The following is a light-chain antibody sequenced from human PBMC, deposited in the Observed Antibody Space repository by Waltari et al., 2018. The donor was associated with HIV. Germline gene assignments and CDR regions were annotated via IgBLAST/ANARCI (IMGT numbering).Light chain of an antibody. CDR2: EVS. J-gene: IGLJ1*01. CDR3: CSYAGSRSFLYV. Sequence: QSALTQPASVSGSPGQSLTISCTGTSSDVGSYNLVSWYQQHPGKAPKLIIYEVSKRPSGVSNRFSGAKAGNTASLTISGLQAEDEADYYCCSYAGSRSFLYVCGTGTKVTVL. CDR1: SSDVGSYNL. V-gene: IGLV2-23*02.